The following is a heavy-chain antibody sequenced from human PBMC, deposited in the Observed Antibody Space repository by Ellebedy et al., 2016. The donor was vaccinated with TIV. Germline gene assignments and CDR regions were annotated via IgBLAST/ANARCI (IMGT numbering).Heavy chain of an antibody. Sequence: GESLKISCAASGFPVSSHYMSWVRQAPGKGLEWVSVIYFGGSTYYADSVKGRFTISRDNSNNTLYLQMNSLRAEDTAVYYCARGDYFGSGTYLADWGQGTLVAVSS. V-gene: IGHV3-53*01. CDR3: ARGDYFGSGTYLAD. CDR2: IYFGGST. CDR1: GFPVSSHY. D-gene: IGHD3-10*01. J-gene: IGHJ4*02.